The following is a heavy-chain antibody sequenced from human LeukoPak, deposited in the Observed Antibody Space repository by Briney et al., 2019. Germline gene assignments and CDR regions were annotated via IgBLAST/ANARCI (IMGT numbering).Heavy chain of an antibody. D-gene: IGHD3-9*01. J-gene: IGHJ4*02. CDR3: ARDLYGDDILTGYSPFGY. CDR1: GFTFSSYS. CDR2: ISGSSSYI. Sequence: GGSLRLSCAASGFTFSSYSMNWVRQAPGKGLEWVSSISGSSSYIYYADSVKGRFTISRDNAKNSLYLQMNSLRAEDTAVYYCARDLYGDDILTGYSPFGYWGQGTLVTVSS. V-gene: IGHV3-21*01.